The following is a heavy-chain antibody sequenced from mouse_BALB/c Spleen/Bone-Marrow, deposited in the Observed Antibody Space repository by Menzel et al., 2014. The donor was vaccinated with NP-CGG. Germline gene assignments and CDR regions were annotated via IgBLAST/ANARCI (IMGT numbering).Heavy chain of an antibody. D-gene: IGHD2-4*01. CDR3: ARERDYDYAYAMDY. J-gene: IGHJ4*01. V-gene: IGHV14-3*02. Sequence: EVQLQQSGAELVKPGASVKLSCTASGFNIKDTYMHWVKQRPEQGLEWIGRIDPANGNTKYDPKFQGKATITADTSSNTAYLQLSSLTSEDTAVYYCARERDYDYAYAMDYWGQGTSVPVSP. CDR1: GFNIKDTY. CDR2: IDPANGNT.